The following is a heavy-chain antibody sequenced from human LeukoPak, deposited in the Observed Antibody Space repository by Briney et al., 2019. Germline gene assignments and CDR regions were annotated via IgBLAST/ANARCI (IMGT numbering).Heavy chain of an antibody. D-gene: IGHD5-12*01. V-gene: IGHV4-59*01. J-gene: IGHJ3*02. CDR3: ARVYGSGYDFRGAFDI. Sequence: SETLSLTCTVSGGSISSYYWSWIRQPPGKGLEWIGYIYYSGSTKYNPSLKSRVTISVDTSKNQFSLKLSSVTAADTAVYYCARVYGSGYDFRGAFDIWGQGTMVTVSS. CDR1: GGSISSYY. CDR2: IYYSGST.